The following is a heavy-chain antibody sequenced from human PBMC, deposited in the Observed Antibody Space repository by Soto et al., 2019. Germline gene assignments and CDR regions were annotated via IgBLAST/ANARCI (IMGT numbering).Heavy chain of an antibody. Sequence: GAEAKKPGTSVKVSCKASGYTFSTSTISWVRQAPGQGLEWMGWIKAYSGSTNYAPKLQGRVTMTTDTSTSTAYLELRSLTSDDTAMYYCAIADYGDDDYWGQGTLVTVSS. V-gene: IGHV1-18*04. J-gene: IGHJ4*02. D-gene: IGHD4-17*01. CDR1: GYTFSTST. CDR2: IKAYSGST. CDR3: AIADYGDDDY.